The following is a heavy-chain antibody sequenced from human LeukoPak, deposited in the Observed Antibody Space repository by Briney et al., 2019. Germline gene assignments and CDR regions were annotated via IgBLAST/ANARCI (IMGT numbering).Heavy chain of an antibody. V-gene: IGHV4-30-2*01. CDR3: ARNYDSSGFDI. CDR2: IYHSGST. J-gene: IGHJ3*02. CDR1: GGSISSGGYS. Sequence: NTSETLSLTCAVSGGSISSGGYSWSWLRQPPGKGLEWIGYIYHSGSTYYNPSLKSRVTISVDRSKDQFSLKLSSVTAADTAVYYCARNYDSSGFDIWGQGTMVTVSS. D-gene: IGHD3-22*01.